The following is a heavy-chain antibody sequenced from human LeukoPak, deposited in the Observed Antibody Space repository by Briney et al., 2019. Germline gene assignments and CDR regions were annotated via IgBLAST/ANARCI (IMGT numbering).Heavy chain of an antibody. CDR2: INPNSGGT. CDR3: ARGGRVVPAAVGRRASGAEDY. Sequence: GASVKASCKASGYTFTGYYMHWVRQAPGQGLEWMGWINPNSGGTNYAQKFQGRVTMTRDTSISTAYMELSRLRSDDTAVYYCARGGRVVPAAVGRRASGAEDYWGQGTLVTVSS. J-gene: IGHJ4*02. CDR1: GYTFTGYY. D-gene: IGHD2-2*01. V-gene: IGHV1-2*02.